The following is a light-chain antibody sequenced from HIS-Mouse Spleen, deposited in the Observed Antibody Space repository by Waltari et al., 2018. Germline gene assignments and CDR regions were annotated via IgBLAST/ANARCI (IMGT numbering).Light chain of an antibody. CDR3: YSTDSSGNHRV. J-gene: IGLJ2*01. Sequence: SSELPQPPSVSVSPGQTARIPCSGAALPKKYAYWCKQKSGQAPVLVIYEDSKRRSGLPERGSGASAGRMATWTISGAQEEEEADDYCYSTDSSGNHRVFGGGTKLTVL. V-gene: IGLV3-10*01. CDR1: ALPKKY. CDR2: EDS.